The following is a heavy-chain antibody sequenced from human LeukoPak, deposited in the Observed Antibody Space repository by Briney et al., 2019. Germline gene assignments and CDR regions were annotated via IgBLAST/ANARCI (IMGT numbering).Heavy chain of an antibody. CDR2: IYHSGST. J-gene: IGHJ4*02. CDR3: ARVSSGSYYFDS. Sequence: SESLSLTCAISGGSISSSNWWSWVRQPPGKGLEWIGEIYHSGSTNYSPSLKSRVTISVDKSKNQFSLKVTSVTAADTAVYYCARVSSGSYYFDSWGQGTLVTVSS. CDR1: GGSISSSNW. V-gene: IGHV4-4*02. D-gene: IGHD1-26*01.